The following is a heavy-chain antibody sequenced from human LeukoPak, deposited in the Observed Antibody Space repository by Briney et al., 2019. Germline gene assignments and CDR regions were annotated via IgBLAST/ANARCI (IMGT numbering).Heavy chain of an antibody. Sequence: SSAKVSCKASGGTFSSYAISWVRQAPGQGLEWVGGIIPIFGKANYAQKIQGRVTTTTDESTSTAYMELSSLRSEDTAVYYCARTYCSGGSCYRDDYWGQGNLVTVSS. D-gene: IGHD2-15*01. V-gene: IGHV1-69*05. CDR2: IIPIFGKA. CDR1: GGTFSSYA. J-gene: IGHJ4*02. CDR3: ARTYCSGGSCYRDDY.